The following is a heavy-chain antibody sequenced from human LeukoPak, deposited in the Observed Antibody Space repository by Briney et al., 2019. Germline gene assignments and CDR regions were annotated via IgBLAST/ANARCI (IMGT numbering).Heavy chain of an antibody. V-gene: IGHV3-9*01. CDR1: GFTFDDYA. J-gene: IGHJ6*02. CDR3: AKDRGIYYYYGMDV. CDR2: ISWNSGSI. Sequence: GGSLRLSCAASGFTFDDYAMHWVRQAPGKGLEWVSGISWNSGSIGYADSVKGRFTISRDNAKNSLYLRMNSLRTEDTALYYCAKDRGIYYYYGMDVWGQGTTVTVSS. D-gene: IGHD6-13*01.